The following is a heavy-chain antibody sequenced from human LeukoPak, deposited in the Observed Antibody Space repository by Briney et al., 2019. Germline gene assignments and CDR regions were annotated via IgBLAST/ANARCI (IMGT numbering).Heavy chain of an antibody. CDR1: GGSINNYY. Sequence: PSETLSLTCSVSGGSINNYYWARIRQPPGKGLEYMGYIFDSGSTDYNPSLKSRVTISLDTPKKQFYLKLSSVTAADTAIYYCARAWWYANWYFDVWGRGILVTVSS. CDR3: ARAWWYANWYFDV. V-gene: IGHV4-59*08. D-gene: IGHD2-15*01. J-gene: IGHJ2*01. CDR2: IFDSGST.